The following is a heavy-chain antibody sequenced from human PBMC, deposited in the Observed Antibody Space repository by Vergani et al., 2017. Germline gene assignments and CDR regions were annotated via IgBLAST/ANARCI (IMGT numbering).Heavy chain of an antibody. CDR2: ISSNGGST. Sequence: EVQLVESGGGLVQPGGSLRLSGEASGFTFSSYAMHWVPQAPGKGLEYVSAISSNGGSTYYANSVKGRFTISRDNSKNTLYLQMGSLRAEDMAVYYCARLIAVAGTGYNWFDPWGQGTLVTVSS. CDR1: GFTFSSYA. D-gene: IGHD6-19*01. V-gene: IGHV3-64*01. CDR3: ARLIAVAGTGYNWFDP. J-gene: IGHJ5*02.